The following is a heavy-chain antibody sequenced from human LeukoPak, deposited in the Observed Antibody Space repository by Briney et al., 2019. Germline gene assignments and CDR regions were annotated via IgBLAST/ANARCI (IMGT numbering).Heavy chain of an antibody. CDR3: ARHGGNVVVTDSNWFDP. J-gene: IGHJ5*02. V-gene: IGHV4-61*02. CDR1: GGSISSGSYY. Sequence: PSETLSLTCTVSGGSISSGSYYWSWIRQPAGKGLEWIGRIYTSGSTNYNPSLKSRVTISVDTSKNQFSLKLSSVTAAETAVYYCARHGGNVVVTDSNWFDPWGQGTLVTVSS. CDR2: IYTSGST. D-gene: IGHD2-21*02.